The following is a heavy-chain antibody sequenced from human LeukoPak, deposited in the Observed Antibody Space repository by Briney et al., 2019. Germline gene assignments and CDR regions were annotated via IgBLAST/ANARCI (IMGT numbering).Heavy chain of an antibody. Sequence: SETLSLTCTVSGGSISTYCWSWIRQAPGKGLEWIGYIYNSGSTNYNPSLKSRVTISLDTSKNQVSLELSSVTAADTAVYFCARDLQHSYGRSLGYWGQGTRVTVSS. CDR3: ARDLQHSYGRSLGY. CDR1: GGSISTYC. J-gene: IGHJ4*02. V-gene: IGHV4-59*01. D-gene: IGHD5-18*01. CDR2: IYNSGST.